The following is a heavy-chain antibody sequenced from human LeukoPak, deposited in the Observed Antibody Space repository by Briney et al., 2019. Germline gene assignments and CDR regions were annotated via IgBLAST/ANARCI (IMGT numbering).Heavy chain of an antibody. Sequence: ASVKVSCKASGGTFSSYAISWVRQAPGQGLEWMGWINPNSGGTNYAQKFQGRVTMTRDTSISTAYMELSRLRSDDTAVYYCARAQDLTEDAFDIWGQGTMVTVSS. V-gene: IGHV1-2*02. CDR1: GGTFSSYA. J-gene: IGHJ3*02. CDR3: ARAQDLTEDAFDI. D-gene: IGHD3-9*01. CDR2: INPNSGGT.